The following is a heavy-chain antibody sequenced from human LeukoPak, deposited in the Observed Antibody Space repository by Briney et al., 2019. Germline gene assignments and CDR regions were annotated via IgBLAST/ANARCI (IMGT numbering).Heavy chain of an antibody. Sequence: SVKVSCKASGGTFSSYAISWVRQAPGQGLEWMGGIIPIFGTANYAQKFQGRVTITADESTSTAYMELSSLRSEDTAVYYCARPRIAAHSYYYYYMDVWGKGTTVTVSS. CDR3: ARPRIAAHSYYYYYMDV. J-gene: IGHJ6*03. D-gene: IGHD6-6*01. V-gene: IGHV1-69*13. CDR2: IIPIFGTA. CDR1: GGTFSSYA.